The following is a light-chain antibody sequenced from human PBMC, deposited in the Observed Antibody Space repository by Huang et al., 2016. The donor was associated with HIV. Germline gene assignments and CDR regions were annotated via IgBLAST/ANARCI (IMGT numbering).Light chain of an antibody. V-gene: IGKV3-20*01. J-gene: IGKJ2*01. CDR1: QSISSSF. CDR3: HQYGSSPPNT. CDR2: SAS. Sequence: IVLTQSPGTLSLSPGARATLSCRASQSISSSFLAWFQQKPGQAPRLLIDSASSRAAGIPDRVGGSGSGTDFTLTINRLEPEDSAVYYCHQYGSSPPNTFGQGTKLEIK.